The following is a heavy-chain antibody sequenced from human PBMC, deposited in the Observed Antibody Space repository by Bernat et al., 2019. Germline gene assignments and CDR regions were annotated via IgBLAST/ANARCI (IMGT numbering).Heavy chain of an antibody. J-gene: IGHJ4*02. Sequence: EVQLVESGGGLVQPGGSLRLSCAASGFPLSEYEMSWVRQAPGKGLEWVSYISTSGSTIYYADSVKGRFTISRDTAKNSVDLQMNSLRAEDTAIYYCAGVGRVADIDYWGQGTLVAVSS. CDR3: AGVGRVADIDY. V-gene: IGHV3-48*03. D-gene: IGHD6-19*01. CDR2: ISTSGSTI. CDR1: GFPLSEYE.